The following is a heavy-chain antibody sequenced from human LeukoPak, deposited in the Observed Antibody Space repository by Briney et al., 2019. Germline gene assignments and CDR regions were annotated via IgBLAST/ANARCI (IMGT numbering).Heavy chain of an antibody. CDR3: ANNQRDYYYYYGMDV. CDR2: ISGSGGST. Sequence: PGGSLRLSCAASGFPFSSYWMHWVRQAPGKGLEWVSAISGSGGSTYYADSVKGRFTISRDNSKNTLYLQMNSLRAEDTAVYYCANNQRDYYYYYGMDVWGQGTTVTVSS. V-gene: IGHV3-23*01. CDR1: GFPFSSYW. J-gene: IGHJ6*02.